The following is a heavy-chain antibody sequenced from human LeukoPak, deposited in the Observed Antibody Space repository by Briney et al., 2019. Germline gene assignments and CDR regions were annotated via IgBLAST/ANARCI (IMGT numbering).Heavy chain of an antibody. V-gene: IGHV4-38-2*02. CDR1: GYSISSGYY. Sequence: PSETLSLTCTVSGYSISSGYYWGWIRQPPGKGLEWIGSIYHSGSTYYNPSLKSRVTISVDTSKNQFSLKLSSVTAADTAVYYCATEEYSSSWSPFGYWGQGTLVTVSS. CDR2: IYHSGST. CDR3: ATEEYSSSWSPFGY. D-gene: IGHD6-13*01. J-gene: IGHJ4*02.